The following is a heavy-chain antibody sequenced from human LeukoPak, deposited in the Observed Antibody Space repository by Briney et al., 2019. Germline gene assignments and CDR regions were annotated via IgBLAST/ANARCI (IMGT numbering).Heavy chain of an antibody. CDR1: GYTFSSYA. Sequence: SVKVSCKASGYTFSSYAISWVRQAPGQGLEWMGGIIPIFGTANYAQKFQGRVTITADESTSTAYMELSSLRSEDTAVYYCARDLGYSSGWHPYYYYGMDVWGQGTTVTVSS. D-gene: IGHD6-19*01. CDR2: IIPIFGTA. CDR3: ARDLGYSSGWHPYYYYGMDV. V-gene: IGHV1-69*13. J-gene: IGHJ6*02.